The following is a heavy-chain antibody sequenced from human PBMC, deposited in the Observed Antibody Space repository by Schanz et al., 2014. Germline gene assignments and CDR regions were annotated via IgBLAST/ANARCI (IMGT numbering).Heavy chain of an antibody. D-gene: IGHD3-10*01. J-gene: IGHJ6*02. CDR2: ISGSGGST. CDR1: GFTFSSYA. CDR3: RLWFGELYYGMDV. Sequence: VQLVESGGGLVQPGGSLRFSCAASGFTFSSYAMSWVLQAPGKGLEWVSAISGSGGSTYYADSVKGRFTISRDNSKNTLYLQMNSLRAEDTAVYYCRLWFGELYYGMDVWGQGTTVTVSS. V-gene: IGHV3-23*04.